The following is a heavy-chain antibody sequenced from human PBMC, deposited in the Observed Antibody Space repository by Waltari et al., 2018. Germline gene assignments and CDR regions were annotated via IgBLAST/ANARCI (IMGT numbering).Heavy chain of an antibody. V-gene: IGHV4-34*01. CDR1: GGSFSGYY. Sequence: QVQLQQWGAGLFKPSETLSLTCAVYGGSFSGYYWSWIRQPPGKGREWTGEINHSGSTNYNPALKGRVTISDDTSKNQFALKRSSVTAADTAVYYCARTGSGWYRGADYWGQGTLVTVSS. CDR2: INHSGST. J-gene: IGHJ4*02. CDR3: ARTGSGWYRGADY. D-gene: IGHD6-19*01.